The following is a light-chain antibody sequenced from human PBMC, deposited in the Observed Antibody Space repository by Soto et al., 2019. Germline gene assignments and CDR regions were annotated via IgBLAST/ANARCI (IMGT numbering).Light chain of an antibody. CDR3: QQYNNWPPRT. J-gene: IGKJ1*01. CDR2: GAS. Sequence: EIVMTQSPVTLSVSPGERATLSCRASQSVSSNLAWYQQKPGQAPRFLIYGASSRATGIPARFSGSGSGTEFTLTISSLQSEDFAVYYCQQYNNWPPRTFGQGTKVDIK. V-gene: IGKV3-15*01. CDR1: QSVSSN.